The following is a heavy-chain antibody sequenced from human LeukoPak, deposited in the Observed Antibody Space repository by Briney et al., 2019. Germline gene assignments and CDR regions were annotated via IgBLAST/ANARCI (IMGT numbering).Heavy chain of an antibody. CDR3: AKDRGSGHMDY. V-gene: IGHV3-30*18. CDR2: ISYDGSNK. J-gene: IGHJ4*02. Sequence: GGSLRLSCAASGFTFSSYGMHWVRQAPGKGLEWVAVISYDGSNKYYGDSVKGRFSISRDDSKNTLFLQMNTLRAEDTAVYYCAKDRGSGHMDYWGQGTLVTVSS. CDR1: GFTFSSYG. D-gene: IGHD6-19*01.